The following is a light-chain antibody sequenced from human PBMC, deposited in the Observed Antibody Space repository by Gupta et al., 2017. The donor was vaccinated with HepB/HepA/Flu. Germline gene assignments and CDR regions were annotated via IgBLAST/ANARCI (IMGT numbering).Light chain of an antibody. V-gene: IGKV3-11*01. Sequence: EIVLTQSPATLSLSPGERATLSCRASQSVSSYLAWYQQKPGQAPRLLIYDASNRATGIPARFSGSGSGTDFTLTISRLEPEDFAVYYCQQRRNWLLTFGGGTKVEIK. CDR3: QQRRNWLLT. CDR1: QSVSSY. CDR2: DAS. J-gene: IGKJ4*01.